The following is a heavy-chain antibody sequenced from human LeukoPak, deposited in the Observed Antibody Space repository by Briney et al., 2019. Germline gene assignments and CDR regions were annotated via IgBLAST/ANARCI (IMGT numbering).Heavy chain of an antibody. D-gene: IGHD2-8*01. CDR3: AKASNGFFDY. Sequence: GRSLRLSCAASGFTFSSYGMNWVHQAPGKGLEWVAILSYDRGKKYYVDSVKGRFTISRVNSKNTLYLQKNSLRAEDTALYYCAKASNGFFDYWGQGTLVTVSS. CDR2: LSYDRGKK. V-gene: IGHV3-30*18. J-gene: IGHJ4*02. CDR1: GFTFSSYG.